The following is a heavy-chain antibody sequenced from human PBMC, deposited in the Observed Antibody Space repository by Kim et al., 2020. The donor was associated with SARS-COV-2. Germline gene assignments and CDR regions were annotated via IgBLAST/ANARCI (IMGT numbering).Heavy chain of an antibody. Sequence: SETLSLTCAVYGGSFSGYYWSWIRQPPGKGLEWIGEINHSGSTNYNPSLKSRVTISVDTSKNQFSLKLSSVTAADTAVYYCARGFTIFGVVIHVKVNWFDPWGQGTLVTVSS. V-gene: IGHV4-34*01. CDR1: GGSFSGYY. CDR3: ARGFTIFGVVIHVKVNWFDP. D-gene: IGHD3-3*01. CDR2: INHSGST. J-gene: IGHJ5*02.